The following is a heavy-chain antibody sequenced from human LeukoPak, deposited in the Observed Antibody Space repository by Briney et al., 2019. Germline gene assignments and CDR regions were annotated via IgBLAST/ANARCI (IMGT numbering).Heavy chain of an antibody. Sequence: GGSLRLSCAAPGFTFSNYWMSWVRQTPGKGLEWVANIKEDGRDKYYVDSLKGRFTISRGNAKNSLYLQMNSLRAEDTAVYYCAKDRTRQAYWGQGTLVTVSS. CDR1: GFTFSNYW. CDR3: AKDRTRQAY. D-gene: IGHD3-3*01. J-gene: IGHJ4*02. CDR2: IKEDGRDK. V-gene: IGHV3-7*03.